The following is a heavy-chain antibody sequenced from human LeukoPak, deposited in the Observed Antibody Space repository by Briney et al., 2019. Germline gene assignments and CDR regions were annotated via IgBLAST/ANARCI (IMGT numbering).Heavy chain of an antibody. CDR1: GFTFSSYA. V-gene: IGHV3-23*01. CDR2: ISGSGGST. Sequence: PGGSLRLSRAASGFTFSSYAMSWVRQAPGKGLEWVSAISGSGGSTYYADSVKGRFTISRDNSKNTLYLQMNSLRAEDTAVYYCAKDEHIVVVTGSEYFQHWGQGTLVTVSS. CDR3: AKDEHIVVVTGSEYFQH. D-gene: IGHD2-21*02. J-gene: IGHJ1*01.